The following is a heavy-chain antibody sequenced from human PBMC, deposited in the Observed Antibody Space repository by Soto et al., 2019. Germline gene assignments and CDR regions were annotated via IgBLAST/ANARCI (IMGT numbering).Heavy chain of an antibody. V-gene: IGHV3-48*01. D-gene: IGHD3-16*01. Sequence: SGGSLRLSCAASGFTFSSYSMNWVRQAPGKGLEWVSYISSSSSTIYYADSVKGRFTISRDNAKNSLYLQMNSLRAEDTAVYYCARDGGYDYIWGSNNHYYYYYMDVWGKGTTVTVSS. CDR1: GFTFSSYS. J-gene: IGHJ6*03. CDR3: ARDGGYDYIWGSNNHYYYYYMDV. CDR2: ISSSSSTI.